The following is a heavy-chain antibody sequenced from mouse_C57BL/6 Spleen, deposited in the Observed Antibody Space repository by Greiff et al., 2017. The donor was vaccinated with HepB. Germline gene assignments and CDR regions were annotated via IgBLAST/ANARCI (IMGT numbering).Heavy chain of an antibody. CDR1: GFTFSDYY. J-gene: IGHJ3*01. V-gene: IGHV5-16*01. CDR2: INYDGSST. D-gene: IGHD1-1*01. CDR3: ARESGSTPFAY. Sequence: EVKVEESEGGLVQPGRSMKLSCTASGFTFSDYYMAWVRQVPEKGLEWVANINYDGSSTYYLDSLKSRFIISRDNAKNILYLQMSSLKSEDTATYYCARESGSTPFAYWGQGTLVTVSA.